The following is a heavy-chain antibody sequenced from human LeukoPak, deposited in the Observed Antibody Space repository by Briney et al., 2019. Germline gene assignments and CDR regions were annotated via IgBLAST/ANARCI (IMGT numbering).Heavy chain of an antibody. Sequence: GGSLRLSCAASGFTFSSYVMSWVRQAPGKGLEWVSGISGSGDSTYYADSVKGRFTISRDNSKNILYVQMSSLRVEDTAVYYCANGEGGAVPHGLFDPWGQGTLVTVSS. J-gene: IGHJ5*02. CDR2: ISGSGDST. CDR1: GFTFSSYV. CDR3: ANGEGGAVPHGLFDP. D-gene: IGHD1-26*01. V-gene: IGHV3-23*01.